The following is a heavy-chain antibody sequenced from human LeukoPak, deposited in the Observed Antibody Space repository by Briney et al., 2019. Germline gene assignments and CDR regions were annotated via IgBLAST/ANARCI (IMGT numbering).Heavy chain of an antibody. CDR3: AKDPGDTYYYDSGGDAFDI. CDR2: FSGSGGST. CDR1: GFTFSSYA. J-gene: IGHJ3*02. D-gene: IGHD3-10*01. V-gene: IGHV3-23*01. Sequence: GGSLRLSCAASGFTFSSYAMSWVRQAPGKGLECVSAFSGSGGSTYYADSVKGRFTISRDYSKNTLYLQMNSLRAEDTAVYYCAKDPGDTYYYDSGGDAFDIWGQGTMVTVSS.